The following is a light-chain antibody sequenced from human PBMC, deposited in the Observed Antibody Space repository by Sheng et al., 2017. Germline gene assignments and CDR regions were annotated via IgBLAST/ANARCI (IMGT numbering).Light chain of an antibody. J-gene: IGKJ2*01. Sequence: DIQLTHSPSFLSASVGDRVTITCRASQGISSYLAWYQQKPGKAPKLLIYAASTLQSGVPSRFSGSGSGTEFTLTISSLQPEDFATYYCQQLNSYPLMYTFGQGTKLEIK. CDR3: QQLNSYPLMYT. CDR2: AAS. CDR1: QGISSY. V-gene: IGKV1-9*01.